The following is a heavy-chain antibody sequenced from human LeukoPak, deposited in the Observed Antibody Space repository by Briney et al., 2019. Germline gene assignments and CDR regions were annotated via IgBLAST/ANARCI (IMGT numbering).Heavy chain of an antibody. Sequence: SETLSLTCTVSGGSISSSSYYWGWIRQPPGKGLEWIGSIYYSGSTYYNPSLKSRVTISVDTSKNQFSLKLSSVTAADTAVYYCAGDGYNGGYFDYWAREPWSPSPQ. D-gene: IGHD5-24*01. V-gene: IGHV4-39*07. CDR3: AGDGYNGGYFDY. CDR2: IYYSGST. J-gene: IGHJ4*02. CDR1: GGSISSSSYY.